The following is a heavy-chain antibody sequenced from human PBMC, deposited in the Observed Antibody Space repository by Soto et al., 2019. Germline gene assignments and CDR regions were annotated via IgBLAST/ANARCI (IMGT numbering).Heavy chain of an antibody. Sequence: ASVKVSCKASGYTFTSYGISWVRQAPGQGLEWMGWISAYNGNTNYAQKLQGRVTMTTDTSTSTAYMELSSLRSEDTAVYYCARVSYYYDSSGYYPFDYWGQGTLVTVSS. CDR3: ARVSYYYDSSGYYPFDY. D-gene: IGHD3-22*01. J-gene: IGHJ4*02. CDR2: ISAYNGNT. CDR1: GYTFTSYG. V-gene: IGHV1-18*01.